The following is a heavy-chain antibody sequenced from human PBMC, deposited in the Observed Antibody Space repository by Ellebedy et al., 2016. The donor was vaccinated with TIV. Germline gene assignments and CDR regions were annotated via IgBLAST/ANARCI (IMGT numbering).Heavy chain of an antibody. Sequence: MPSETLSLTCTVSGGSVRSGSYYWSWIRKPPGKELEWIGYIYDSGSTNHNPSPKSRVTISVDTSKNQFSLKLSSVTAADTAVYYCARAAQPKRSGGSCYRIDYWGQGTLVTVSS. D-gene: IGHD2-15*01. CDR1: GGSVRSGSYY. CDR3: ARAAQPKRSGGSCYRIDY. V-gene: IGHV4-61*01. J-gene: IGHJ4*02. CDR2: IYDSGST.